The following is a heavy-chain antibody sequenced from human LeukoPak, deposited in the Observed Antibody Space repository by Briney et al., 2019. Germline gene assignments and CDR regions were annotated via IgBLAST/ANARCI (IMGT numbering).Heavy chain of an antibody. CDR2: IYYTGST. V-gene: IGHV4-59*12. CDR1: GSSISSYY. J-gene: IGHJ4*02. CDR3: AVTYYDILTGPVDY. D-gene: IGHD3-9*01. Sequence: KPSETLSLTCTVSGSSISSYYWSWIRQPPGKGLEWIGYIYYTGSTNSNPSLKSRVTMSVDTSKKQFSLKLTSVTAADTAVYFCAVTYYDILTGPVDYWGQGTLVTVSS.